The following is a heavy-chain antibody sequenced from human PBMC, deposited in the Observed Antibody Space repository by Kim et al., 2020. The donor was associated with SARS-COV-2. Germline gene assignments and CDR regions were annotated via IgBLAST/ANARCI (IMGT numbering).Heavy chain of an antibody. CDR3: ASANYGSGSAHPFDY. J-gene: IGHJ4*02. Sequence: PSLTIRVTISVDTSKDQFSLKLSAVTAADTAVYYCASANYGSGSAHPFDYWGQGTLVTVSS. V-gene: IGHV4-34*01. D-gene: IGHD3-10*01.